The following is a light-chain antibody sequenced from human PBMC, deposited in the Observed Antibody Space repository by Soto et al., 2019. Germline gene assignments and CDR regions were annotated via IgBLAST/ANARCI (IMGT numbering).Light chain of an antibody. V-gene: IGKV1-27*01. CDR1: QDIRNY. CDR2: AAS. Sequence: DIQMTQSPSSLSVSVGDRVTITCRASQDIRNYLAWYQQKPGKVPKLLIYAASTLHSGVPSRFSGSGSGTDFTLTTNSLQPEDIATYYCQKYDRAPFTFGPGTKVDIK. CDR3: QKYDRAPFT. J-gene: IGKJ3*01.